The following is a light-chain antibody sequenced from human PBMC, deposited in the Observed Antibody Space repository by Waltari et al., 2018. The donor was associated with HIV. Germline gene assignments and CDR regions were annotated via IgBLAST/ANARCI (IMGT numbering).Light chain of an antibody. J-gene: IGLJ2*01. CDR1: SGSVSTSYY. V-gene: IGLV8-61*01. CDR3: VLYMGSGIGV. Sequence: QTVVTQEPSFSVSPGGTVTLTCGLSSGSVSTSYYPRWYQQTPGQAPRTLIYSTNTRSSGVPDRFSGSILGNKAALTITGAQADDESDYYCVLYMGSGIGVFGGGTKLTVL. CDR2: STN.